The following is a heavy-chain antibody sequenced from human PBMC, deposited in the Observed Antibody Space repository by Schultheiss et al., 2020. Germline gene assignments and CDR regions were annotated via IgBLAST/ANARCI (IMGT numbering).Heavy chain of an antibody. CDR3: AKDRYCSSTSCYENYYYGMDV. CDR1: GFTFDDHD. CDR2: FNWSGGNT. Sequence: GESLKISCAVSGFTFDDHDMKWVRQAPGKELEWVSGFNWSGGNTGYADSVKGRFTISRDNSKNTLYLQMNSLRAEDTAVYYCAKDRYCSSTSCYENYYYGMDVWGQGTTVTVSS. J-gene: IGHJ6*02. D-gene: IGHD2-2*01. V-gene: IGHV3-20*04.